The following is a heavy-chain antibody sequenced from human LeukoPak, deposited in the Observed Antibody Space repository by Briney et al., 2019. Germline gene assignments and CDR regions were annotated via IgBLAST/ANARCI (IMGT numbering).Heavy chain of an antibody. Sequence: PGKSLRLSCAASGFTFSSYAMHWVRQAPGKGLEWVAVISYDGSNKYYADSVKGRFTISRDNSKNTLYLQMNSLRAEDTAVYYCARDVVWDYYDSSGHLQHWGQGTLVTVSS. V-gene: IGHV3-30*04. CDR2: ISYDGSNK. CDR3: ARDVVWDYYDSSGHLQH. CDR1: GFTFSSYA. J-gene: IGHJ1*01. D-gene: IGHD3-22*01.